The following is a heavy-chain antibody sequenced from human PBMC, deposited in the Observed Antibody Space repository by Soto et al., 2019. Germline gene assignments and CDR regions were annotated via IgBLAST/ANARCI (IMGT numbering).Heavy chain of an antibody. CDR2: IWYDGNNK. CDR3: ARGLHSLFDY. D-gene: IGHD2-21*01. Sequence: QVQLVESGGGVVQPGGSLRLSCAASGVTFSNYGMHWVRQAPGKGLEWVAVIWYDGNNKYYADSVKGRFTISRDNSNNTLHVQMTSLRAEDTAVYYCARGLHSLFDYWGQGTLVTVSS. V-gene: IGHV3-33*01. J-gene: IGHJ4*02. CDR1: GVTFSNYG.